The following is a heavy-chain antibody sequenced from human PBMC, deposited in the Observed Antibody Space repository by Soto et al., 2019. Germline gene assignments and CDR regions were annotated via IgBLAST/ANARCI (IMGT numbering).Heavy chain of an antibody. D-gene: IGHD3-3*01. Sequence: QVQLVQSGAEVKKPGSSVKVSCKASGGTFSSYAISWVRQAPGQGLEWMGGIIPNFGTANYAQKFQARVTITADEATSTAYMGLSGLRSEDTAVYYCARRGTYYDFWSGYYDYGGQGTLVTVSS. V-gene: IGHV1-69*12. CDR2: IIPNFGTA. CDR1: GGTFSSYA. CDR3: ARRGTYYDFWSGYYDY. J-gene: IGHJ4*02.